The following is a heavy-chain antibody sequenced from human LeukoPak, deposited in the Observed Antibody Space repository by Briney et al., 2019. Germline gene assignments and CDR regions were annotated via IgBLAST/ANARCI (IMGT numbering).Heavy chain of an antibody. CDR3: AREGSTRWHWFAP. Sequence: SQTLSLTCTVSGGSISSGDYYWSWIRQPPGKGLEWIGYIYYSGSTYYNPSLKSRVTISVDTSKNQFYLKLSSVTAADTALYYCAREGSTRWHWFAPWGQGTLVTVSS. J-gene: IGHJ5*02. D-gene: IGHD1-26*01. CDR2: IYYSGST. V-gene: IGHV4-30-4*08. CDR1: GGSISSGDYY.